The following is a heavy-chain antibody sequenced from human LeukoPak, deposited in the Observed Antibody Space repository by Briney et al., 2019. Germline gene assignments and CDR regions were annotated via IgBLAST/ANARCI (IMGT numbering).Heavy chain of an antibody. CDR3: AKRLSAHSSGWYVDY. Sequence: GGSLRLSCAASGFTFSSYGMHWVRQAPGKGLEWVAVISYDGSNKFYADSVKGRFTISRDNSKNTLYLQMNSLRAEDTAVYYCAKRLSAHSSGWYVDYWGQGTLVTVSS. J-gene: IGHJ4*02. D-gene: IGHD6-19*01. CDR1: GFTFSSYG. CDR2: ISYDGSNK. V-gene: IGHV3-30*18.